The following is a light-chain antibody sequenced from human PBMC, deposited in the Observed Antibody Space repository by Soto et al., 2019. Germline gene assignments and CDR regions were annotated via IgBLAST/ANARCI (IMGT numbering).Light chain of an antibody. CDR3: TSYTSSSIDYV. Sequence: QSALTQPASVSGSPGQSITISCTGTSSDVGGYNYVSWYRQHPGKAPKLIIYEVSNRPSGVSNRFSGSKSGNTASLTISGLHADDEADYCCTSYTSSSIDYVFGTGTKLTVL. CDR1: SSDVGGYNY. J-gene: IGLJ1*01. CDR2: EVS. V-gene: IGLV2-14*01.